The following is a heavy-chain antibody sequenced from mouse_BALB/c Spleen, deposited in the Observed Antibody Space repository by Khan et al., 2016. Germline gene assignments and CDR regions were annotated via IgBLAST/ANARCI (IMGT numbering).Heavy chain of an antibody. CDR1: GFSLTSYG. D-gene: IGHD1-1*01. J-gene: IGHJ4*01. CDR3: AINYYGSSYYAMDY. V-gene: IGHV2-6*02. CDR2: IWSDGST. Sequence: QVQLKESGPGLVAPSQSLSITCTVSGFSLTSYGVHWVRQPPGKGLEWLVVIWSDGSTTYNSALKSRLSISKDNSKSQVFLKMNSLQTDDTAMYYCAINYYGSSYYAMDYWGQGTSVTVSS.